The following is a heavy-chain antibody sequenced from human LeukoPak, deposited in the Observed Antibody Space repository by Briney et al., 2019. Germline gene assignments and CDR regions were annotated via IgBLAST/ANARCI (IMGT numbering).Heavy chain of an antibody. J-gene: IGHJ4*02. CDR1: GFTFSSYG. V-gene: IGHV3-48*04. CDR3: ATEPGSFDY. Sequence: GGSPRLSCAASGFTFSSYGMHWVRQAPGKGLEWVSYISTSGSTIYYADSVKGRFTISRDNAKNSLYLQMNSLRAEDTAVYYCATEPGSFDYWGQGTLVTVSS. CDR2: ISTSGSTI. D-gene: IGHD1-14*01.